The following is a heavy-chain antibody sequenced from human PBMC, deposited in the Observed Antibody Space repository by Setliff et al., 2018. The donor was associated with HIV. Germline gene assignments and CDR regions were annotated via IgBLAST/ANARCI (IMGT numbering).Heavy chain of an antibody. CDR3: ARSLDYSGSGSYYVGWFDL. Sequence: PSETLSLTCTVSGVSISSGSYYWSWIRQSAGKGLEWIGRIYSSGSTNQNPSLKSRVSMSVDTSKSQFSLNLSSVTAADTAVYYCARSLDYSGSGSYYVGWFDLWGQGIPVTVSS. V-gene: IGHV4-61*02. CDR1: GVSISSGSYY. J-gene: IGHJ5*02. CDR2: IYSSGST. D-gene: IGHD3-10*01.